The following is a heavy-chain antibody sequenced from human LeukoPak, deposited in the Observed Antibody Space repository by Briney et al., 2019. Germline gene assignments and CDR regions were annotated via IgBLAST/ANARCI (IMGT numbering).Heavy chain of an antibody. V-gene: IGHV4-4*07. CDR3: ARDQWGGTYIHDAFDI. D-gene: IGHD1-26*01. Sequence: SETLSLTCTVSGGSISSYYWSWIRQPAGKGLEWIGRIHTSGSTNHNPSLRSRVTISVDTSKNQFSLKLSSVTAADTAVYYCARDQWGGTYIHDAFDIWGQGTMVTVSS. J-gene: IGHJ3*02. CDR2: IHTSGST. CDR1: GGSISSYY.